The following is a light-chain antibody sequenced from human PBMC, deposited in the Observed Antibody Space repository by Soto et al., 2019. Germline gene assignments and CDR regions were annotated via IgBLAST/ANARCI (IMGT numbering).Light chain of an antibody. V-gene: IGKV3D-15*01. CDR2: DIS. CDR1: QSINRD. CDR3: QQYDTWPLT. J-gene: IGKJ4*01. Sequence: EIVMTQSPATLSVSPGESATLSCRASQSINRDLAWYEQKPGQTPRLLIYDISNRATGIPARFSGSGSETEFALTITSLQSEDFAVYYCQQYDTWPLTFGGGTKVEIK.